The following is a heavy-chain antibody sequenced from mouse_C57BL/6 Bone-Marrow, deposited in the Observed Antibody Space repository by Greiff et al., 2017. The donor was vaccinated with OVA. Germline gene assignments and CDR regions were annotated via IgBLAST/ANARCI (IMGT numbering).Heavy chain of an antibody. Sequence: LQQSGAELVRPGASVKMSCKASGYTFTSYNMHWVKQTPRQGLEWIGAIYPGNGDTSYNQKFKGKATLTVDKSSSTAYMQLSSLTSEDSAVYYCASSALLSLYYFDYWGQGTTLTVSS. J-gene: IGHJ2*01. CDR2: IYPGNGDT. V-gene: IGHV1-12*01. D-gene: IGHD2-1*01. CDR3: ASSALLSLYYFDY. CDR1: GYTFTSYN.